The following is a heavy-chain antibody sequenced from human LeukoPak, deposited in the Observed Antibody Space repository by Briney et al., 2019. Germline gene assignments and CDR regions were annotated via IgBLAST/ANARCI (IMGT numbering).Heavy chain of an antibody. D-gene: IGHD5-18*01. CDR2: INPSGGST. CDR1: GYTFTSYY. CDR3: ARGQLWLLKNYGMDV. Sequence: ASVKVSCKASGYTFTSYYMHWVQQAPGQGLEWMGIINPSGGSTSYAQKFQGRVTMTRDTSTSTVYMELSSLRSEDTAVYYCARGQLWLLKNYGMDVWGQGTTVTVSS. J-gene: IGHJ6*02. V-gene: IGHV1-46*01.